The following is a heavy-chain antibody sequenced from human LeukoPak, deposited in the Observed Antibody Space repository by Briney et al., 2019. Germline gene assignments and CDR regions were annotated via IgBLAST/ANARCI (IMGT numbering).Heavy chain of an antibody. CDR2: IYYSGST. Sequence: SETLSLTCTVSGGSISNGDHYWSWIRQHPGKGLEWIGHIYYSGSTYYNPSLKSRGIISVETSKNQFSLKLSSVTAADTAVYYCARGGAVPAANTGYGMDVWGQGTTVTVSS. V-gene: IGHV4-31*03. D-gene: IGHD2-2*01. CDR1: GGSISNGDHY. J-gene: IGHJ6*02. CDR3: ARGGAVPAANTGYGMDV.